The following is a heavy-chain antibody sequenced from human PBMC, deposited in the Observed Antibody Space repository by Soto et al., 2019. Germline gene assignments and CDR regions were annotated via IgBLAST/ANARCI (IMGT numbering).Heavy chain of an antibody. CDR2: ISAYNGNT. J-gene: IGHJ5*02. CDR3: ARDSLGYCSSTSCAEKVWFDP. Sequence: GASVKVSCKASGYTFTSYGISWVRQAPGQGLERMGWISAYNGNTNYAQKLQGRVTMTTDTSTSTAYMELRSLRSDDTAVYYCARDSLGYCSSTSCAEKVWFDPWGQGTLVTVSS. V-gene: IGHV1-18*04. CDR1: GYTFTSYG. D-gene: IGHD2-2*01.